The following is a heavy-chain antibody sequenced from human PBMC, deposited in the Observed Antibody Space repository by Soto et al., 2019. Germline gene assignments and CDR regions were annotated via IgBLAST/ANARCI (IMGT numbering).Heavy chain of an antibody. CDR1: GFSLSTSGMC. CDR3: ARIAGRGYYYGMDV. J-gene: IGHJ6*02. Sequence: SGPTLVNPTQTLTLTCTFSGFSLSTSGMCVSWIRQPPGKALEWLALIDWDDDKYYSTSLKTRLTISKDTSKNQGVLTMTNMDPVDTATYYCARIAGRGYYYGMDVWGQGTTVTVSS. D-gene: IGHD6-13*01. V-gene: IGHV2-70*01. CDR2: IDWDDDK.